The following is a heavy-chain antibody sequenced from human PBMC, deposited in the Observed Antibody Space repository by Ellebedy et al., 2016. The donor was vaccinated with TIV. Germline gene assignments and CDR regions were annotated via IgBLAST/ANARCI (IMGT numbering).Heavy chain of an antibody. Sequence: SVKVSXKASGGTFSSYAISWVRQAPGQGLEWMGGIIPIFGTANYAQKFQGRVTITADKSTSTAYMELSSLRSEDTAVYYCARGLEDSSGYSPLFDYWGQGTLVTVSS. CDR1: GGTFSSYA. J-gene: IGHJ4*02. D-gene: IGHD3-22*01. CDR2: IIPIFGTA. V-gene: IGHV1-69*06. CDR3: ARGLEDSSGYSPLFDY.